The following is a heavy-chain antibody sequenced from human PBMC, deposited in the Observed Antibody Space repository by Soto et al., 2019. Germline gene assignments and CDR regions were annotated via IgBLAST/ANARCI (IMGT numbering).Heavy chain of an antibody. CDR3: ARLEGLATISYYFDF. V-gene: IGHV4-39*01. CDR2: IYYRGNA. Sequence: SETLSLTCSVSDDSINSDKYYWGWIRQHPGKGMEWIGSIYYRGNAYYNPSLQTRVTISLDKSKSQFSLKLNSVTAADSAVYFCARLEGLATISYYFDFWGPGALVTVSS. J-gene: IGHJ4*02. D-gene: IGHD3-9*01. CDR1: DDSINSDKYY.